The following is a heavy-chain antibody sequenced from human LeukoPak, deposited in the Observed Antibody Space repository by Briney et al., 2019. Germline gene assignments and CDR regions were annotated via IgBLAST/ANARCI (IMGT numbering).Heavy chain of an antibody. D-gene: IGHD4-17*01. V-gene: IGHV4-39*07. CDR3: ATRDYENWFDP. CDR2: ISHSGST. CDR1: GGSISSGGYY. Sequence: SEALSLTCTVSGGSISSGGYYWSWIRQPPGKGLEWIGEISHSGSTNYNPSLKSRVTISVDTSKNQFSLKLSSVTAADTAVYYCATRDYENWFDPWGQGTLVTVSS. J-gene: IGHJ5*02.